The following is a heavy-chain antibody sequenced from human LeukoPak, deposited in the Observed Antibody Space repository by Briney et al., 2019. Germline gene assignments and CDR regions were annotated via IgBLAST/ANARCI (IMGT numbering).Heavy chain of an antibody. V-gene: IGHV3-30*02. CDR1: GFTFSSYG. CDR2: IRYDGSNK. CDR3: AKEGPISFGEDYDILTGYYSFDY. D-gene: IGHD3-9*01. Sequence: GGSLRLSCAASGFTFSSYGMHWVRQAPGKGLEWVAFIRYDGSNKYYADSVKGRFTISRDNSKNTLYLQMNSLRAEDTAVYHCAKEGPISFGEDYDILTGYYSFDYWGQGTLVTVSS. J-gene: IGHJ4*02.